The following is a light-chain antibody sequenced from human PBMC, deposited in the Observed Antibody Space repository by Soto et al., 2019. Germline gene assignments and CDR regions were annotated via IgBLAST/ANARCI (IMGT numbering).Light chain of an antibody. CDR3: KQSYSTQWT. Sequence: DIQMTQSPSSLSASVGDRVNMTCRASRSISRCLSWYQQKPGKAPNLLIYAASSLQSGVPSRFSGAGSGTDFTLTIANLHPEDFAIYYCKQSYSTQWTFGQGTKVDI. CDR2: AAS. J-gene: IGKJ1*01. V-gene: IGKV1-39*01. CDR1: RSISRC.